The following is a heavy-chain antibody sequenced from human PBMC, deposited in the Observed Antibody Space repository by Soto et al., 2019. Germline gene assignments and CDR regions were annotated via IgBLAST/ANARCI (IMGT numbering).Heavy chain of an antibody. D-gene: IGHD6-19*01. J-gene: IGHJ4*02. CDR2: ISTYNANT. V-gene: IGHV1-18*01. CDR3: TRGVRSGWYVRGYY. Sequence: QVQLVQSGAEVKKPGASGKVSCKSSGYTFTSYGISWVRQAPGQGLEWMGWISTYNANTNYAEKFHGRVTMTTDTTTKTASKELRSLRSDDTAVYYCTRGVRSGWYVRGYYWGQGTLVTVSS. CDR1: GYTFTSYG.